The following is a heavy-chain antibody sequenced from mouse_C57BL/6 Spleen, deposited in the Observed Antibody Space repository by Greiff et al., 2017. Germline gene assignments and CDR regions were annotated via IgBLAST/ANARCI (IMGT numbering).Heavy chain of an antibody. CDR1: GYTFTSYW. V-gene: IGHV1-61*01. D-gene: IGHD2-14*01. CDR3: ARRGYSWFAY. Sequence: QVQLQQPGAELVRPGSSVKLSCKASGYTFTSYWMDWVKQRPGQGLEWIGNIYPSDSETHYNQKFKDKATLTVDKSSSNAYMQLSSLTSEDSAVYYCARRGYSWFAYWGQGTLVTVSA. CDR2: IYPSDSET. J-gene: IGHJ3*01.